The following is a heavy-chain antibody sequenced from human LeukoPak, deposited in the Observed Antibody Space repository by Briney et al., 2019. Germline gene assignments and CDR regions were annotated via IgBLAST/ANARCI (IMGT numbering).Heavy chain of an antibody. CDR3: ARLAGTDAFDV. J-gene: IGHJ3*01. D-gene: IGHD6-19*01. Sequence: PSETPSLTCTVSGGSTSTYYWSWIRQPAGKGLEWIGRIYTSGNTNYNPSLKSRVTMSVDTSKNQFSLKLSSVTAADTAVYYCARLAGTDAFDVWGQGPMVTVSS. V-gene: IGHV4-4*07. CDR1: GGSTSTYY. CDR2: IYTSGNT.